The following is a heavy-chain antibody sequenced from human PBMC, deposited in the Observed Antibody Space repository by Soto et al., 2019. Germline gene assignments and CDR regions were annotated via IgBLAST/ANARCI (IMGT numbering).Heavy chain of an antibody. D-gene: IGHD1-7*01. Sequence: GGSLRLSCPASGFTFTNYAMSWVRQAPGEGLEWVSSMSGSGGSTYYADSVKGRFTISRDNSRNTLYLQMNSLRAEDTAVYYCARAPNWNYESGYFDYWGQGTLVTVSS. V-gene: IGHV3-23*01. CDR3: ARAPNWNYESGYFDY. J-gene: IGHJ4*02. CDR1: GFTFTNYA. CDR2: MSGSGGST.